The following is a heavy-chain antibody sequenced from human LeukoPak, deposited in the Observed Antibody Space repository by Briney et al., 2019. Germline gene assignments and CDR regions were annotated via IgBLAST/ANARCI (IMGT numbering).Heavy chain of an antibody. V-gene: IGHV3-23*01. D-gene: IGHD1-1*01. CDR1: GFTFSSYP. Sequence: GGSLRLSCAASGFTFSSYPMSWVRQAPGKGLEWVSAISGSGGSTYHADSVKGRFTISRDNSKNTLYLQMNSLRAEDTAVYYCAKGISTTYYYGMDVWGQGTTVTVSS. J-gene: IGHJ6*02. CDR2: ISGSGGST. CDR3: AKGISTTYYYGMDV.